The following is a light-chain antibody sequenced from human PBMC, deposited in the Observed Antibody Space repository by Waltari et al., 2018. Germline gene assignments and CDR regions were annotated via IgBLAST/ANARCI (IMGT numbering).Light chain of an antibody. J-gene: IGKJ1*01. CDR1: QSVSSN. CDR3: QQYNNWPPL. CDR2: GAS. Sequence: IVMTQPPATLSVSPGEGATLPCRVSQSVSSNLAWYQQKPGQAPRLLIYGASTRATGLPVRFSGSGSGTEFTLTISSLQSEDFAVYYCQQYNNWPPLFGQGTKVEIK. V-gene: IGKV3-15*01.